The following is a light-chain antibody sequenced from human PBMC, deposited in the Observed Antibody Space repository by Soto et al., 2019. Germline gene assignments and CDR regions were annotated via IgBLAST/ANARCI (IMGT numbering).Light chain of an antibody. CDR3: QQRNVWPPIT. CDR2: DST. Sequence: EIVLTQSPGTLSLSPGERATLSCRASQSIHTSLAWYQQKPGQPPRLVVYDSTLRANGVPDRFGGSRSGTEFTLTINILEPEDFAVYYCQQRNVWPPITFGQGTRLEI. V-gene: IGKV3-11*01. CDR1: QSIHTS. J-gene: IGKJ5*01.